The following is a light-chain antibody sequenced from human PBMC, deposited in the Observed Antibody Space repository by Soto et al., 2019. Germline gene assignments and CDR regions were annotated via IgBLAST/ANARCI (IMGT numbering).Light chain of an antibody. CDR3: QQYDDSARYI. J-gene: IGKJ2*01. CDR2: GAS. V-gene: IGKV3-20*01. Sequence: EIVLTQSPGTLSLSPGERATLSCRASQSVTSNYLAWYQQKPGQAPRLLIYGASTRATGIPGRFSGSGSGTDFTFNITRLEPEDFAVYYCQQYDDSARYIFGQGTNLEIK. CDR1: QSVTSNY.